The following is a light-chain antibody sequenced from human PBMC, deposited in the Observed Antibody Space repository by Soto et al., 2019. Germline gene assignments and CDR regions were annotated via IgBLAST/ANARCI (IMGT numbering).Light chain of an antibody. CDR2: WAS. V-gene: IGKV4-1*01. J-gene: IGKJ1*01. Sequence: DIVMTQSPASLAVSLGERATINCKSSQSVLYSANDENYLAWYQQKPGQPPKLLIYWASTRESGVPDRFSGSGSRTDFTLTISSLQAEDVAVYYCQQYYTTPWAFGQGTKXEI. CDR3: QQYYTTPWA. CDR1: QSVLYSANDENY.